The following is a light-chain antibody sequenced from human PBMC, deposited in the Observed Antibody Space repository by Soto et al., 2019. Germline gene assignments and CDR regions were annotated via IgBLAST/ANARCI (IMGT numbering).Light chain of an antibody. CDR1: SSNIGSNT. Sequence: QSVLTQAPSASGTPGQRVTISCSGSSSNIGSNTVSWYQQVPGTAPKLLIYSNDQRPSGVPDRFSGSKSGTSGSLAIGGLQSEDEADYYCAAWDGSLNGWVFGGGTKLTVL. J-gene: IGLJ2*01. V-gene: IGLV1-44*01. CDR3: AAWDGSLNGWV. CDR2: SND.